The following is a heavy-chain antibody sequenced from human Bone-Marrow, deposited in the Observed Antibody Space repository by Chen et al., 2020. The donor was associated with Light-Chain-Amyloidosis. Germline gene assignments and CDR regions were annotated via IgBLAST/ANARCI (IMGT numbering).Heavy chain of an antibody. CDR1: GFAFSSYA. V-gene: IGHV3-23*02. D-gene: IGHD3-9*01. CDR3: AKDISYDDILPGYPADAFDI. Sequence: EVQLVESGGGLLQRGGSLRLSCAASGFAFSSYAMSWVRQAPGKGLEWGATSSGSGGRRYSGASVKGRLTITRDNSKNALFRQMNSLRAEDTAVYYCAKDISYDDILPGYPADAFDIWGQGTMVTVSS. J-gene: IGHJ3*02. CDR2: SSGSGGRR.